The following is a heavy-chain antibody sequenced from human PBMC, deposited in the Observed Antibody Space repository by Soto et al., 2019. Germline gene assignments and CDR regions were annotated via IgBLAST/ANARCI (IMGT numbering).Heavy chain of an antibody. CDR1: GFTFSMYS. Sequence: PWGSLRLSCSASGFTFSMYSMHWIRQAPGKGLEYVSAISDDGRSTYYADSVKGRYTISRDNSNNAVFLQMSSLRPDDTAVYYCVKLAEYGVDEGWGLGTLVTVSS. D-gene: IGHD4-17*01. CDR3: VKLAEYGVDEG. CDR2: ISDDGRST. V-gene: IGHV3-64D*06. J-gene: IGHJ4*02.